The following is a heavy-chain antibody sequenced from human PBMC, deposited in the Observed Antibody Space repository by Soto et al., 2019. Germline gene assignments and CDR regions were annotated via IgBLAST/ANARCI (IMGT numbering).Heavy chain of an antibody. Sequence: QITLKESGPTLVKHTPTLTXNCTFSGFSLSTSGEGVGWIRQPPGKALEWLAIIYWDDDKRDSPSLKCRSTITKDTAKTQVVLTMTNMNPVYTATYYCAHSGGDDYCDPFDYWGQGTLVTVSS. J-gene: IGHJ4*02. D-gene: IGHD4-17*01. CDR3: AHSGGDDYCDPFDY. CDR1: GFSLSTSGEG. CDR2: IYWDDDK. V-gene: IGHV2-5*02.